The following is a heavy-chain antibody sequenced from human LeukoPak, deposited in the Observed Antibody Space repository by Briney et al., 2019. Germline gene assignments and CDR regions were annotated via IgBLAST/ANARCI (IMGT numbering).Heavy chain of an antibody. V-gene: IGHV3-53*04. J-gene: IGHJ4*02. CDR2: IYSGGST. CDR3: ARHYCSSTSCYFMGYYFDY. Sequence: GGSLRLSCAASGFTVSSNYMSWVRQAPGKGLEWVSAIYSGGSTYYADSVKGRFTISRHNSKNTLYLQMNSLRAEDTAVYYCARHYCSSTSCYFMGYYFDYWGQGTLVTVSS. D-gene: IGHD2-2*01. CDR1: GFTVSSNY.